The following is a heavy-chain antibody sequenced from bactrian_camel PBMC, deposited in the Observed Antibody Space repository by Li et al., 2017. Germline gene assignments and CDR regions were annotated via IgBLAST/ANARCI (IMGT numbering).Heavy chain of an antibody. Sequence: SLTLSCEVSGYIFRGSCLAWFRQGTGKEREWVSVLRSDGTTRYRDSVKGRFVLSRDNANNILTLQMDSLDPDDSGMYYCAADGSSPCPSRLHGRTWPGYWGQGTQVTVS. CDR1: GYIFRGSC. CDR2: LRSDGTT. J-gene: IGHJ6*01. CDR3: AADGSSPCPSRLHGRTWPGY. D-gene: IGHD4*01. V-gene: IGHV3S26*01.